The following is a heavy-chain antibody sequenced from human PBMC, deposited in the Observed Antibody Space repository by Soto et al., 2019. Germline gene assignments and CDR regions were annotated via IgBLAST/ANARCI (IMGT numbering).Heavy chain of an antibody. D-gene: IGHD2-2*01. V-gene: IGHV3-30-3*01. J-gene: IGHJ4*02. Sequence: QVQLVESGGDVVQPGRSLRLSCAASGFTFSRNVLHWVRQAPGKGLEWVAVMSPDGDIKIYTDSVKGRFTISRDNSKNTLYLPMNSLRPEDTAMYYCALDRIPASPESFDDWGQGTLVTVSS. CDR3: ALDRIPASPESFDD. CDR2: MSPDGDIK. CDR1: GFTFSRNV.